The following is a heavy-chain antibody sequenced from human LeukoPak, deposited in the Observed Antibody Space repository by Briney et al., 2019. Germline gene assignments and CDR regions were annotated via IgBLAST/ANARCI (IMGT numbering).Heavy chain of an antibody. CDR1: GFTFSSYA. J-gene: IGHJ4*02. Sequence: GGSLRLSCAASGFTFSSYAMSWVRQAPGKGLQWVSSISGSGGTTSYADSVKGRFTISRDNSKNTLYLQMNSLRAEDTAVYYCAEEENWRLLYYFDYWGQGTLVTVSS. CDR3: AEEENWRLLYYFDY. D-gene: IGHD6-25*01. V-gene: IGHV3-23*01. CDR2: ISGSGGTT.